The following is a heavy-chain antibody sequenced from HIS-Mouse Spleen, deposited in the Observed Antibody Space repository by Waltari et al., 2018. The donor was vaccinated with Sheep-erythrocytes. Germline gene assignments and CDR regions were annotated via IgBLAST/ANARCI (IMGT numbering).Heavy chain of an antibody. CDR1: GFPFSCYG. V-gene: IGHV3-30*18. D-gene: IGHD1-1*01. Sequence: QVQLVEAGGGVVQPGRSLRLSCAASGFPFSCYGMHWCGSAPGKGLEWVAVISYDGSNKYYADSVKGRFTISRDNSKNTLYLQMNSLRAEDTAVYYCAKVRTVNYWYFDLWGRGTLVTVSS. CDR2: ISYDGSNK. J-gene: IGHJ2*01. CDR3: AKVRTVNYWYFDL.